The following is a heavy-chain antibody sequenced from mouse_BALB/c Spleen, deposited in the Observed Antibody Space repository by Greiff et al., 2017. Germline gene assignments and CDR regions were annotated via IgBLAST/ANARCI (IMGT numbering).Heavy chain of an antibody. Sequence: EVKLVESGGGLVKPGGSLKLSCAASGFTFSSYGMSWVRQTPDKRLEWVATISSGGSYTYYPDSVKGRFTISRDNAKNTLYLQMSSLKSEDTAMYYCARHHYYGSSWDYFDYWGQGTTLTVSS. CDR1: GFTFSSYG. CDR2: ISSGGSYT. CDR3: ARHHYYGSSWDYFDY. D-gene: IGHD1-1*01. V-gene: IGHV5-6*03. J-gene: IGHJ2*01.